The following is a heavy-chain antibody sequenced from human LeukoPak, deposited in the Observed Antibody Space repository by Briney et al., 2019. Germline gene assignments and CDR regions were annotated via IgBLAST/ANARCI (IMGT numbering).Heavy chain of an antibody. Sequence: SETLSLTCTVSGGFVTSNDFYWGWIRQPPGGGLEWIGAAFYSGSTYYNPSLKSRATISLDTSKNQFSLKLTSVTAADTAVYYCADYDVSSGRPLDPWGQGTLVTVSS. V-gene: IGHV4-39*01. CDR1: GGFVTSNDFY. CDR2: AFYSGST. J-gene: IGHJ5*02. CDR3: ADYDVSSGRPLDP. D-gene: IGHD3-3*01.